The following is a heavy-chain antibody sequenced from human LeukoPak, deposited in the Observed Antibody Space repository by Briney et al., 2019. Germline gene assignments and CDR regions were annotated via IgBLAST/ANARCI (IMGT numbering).Heavy chain of an antibody. CDR2: ISYDGSNK. J-gene: IGHJ4*02. CDR3: ARMSGSHIDY. Sequence: PGGSLRLSCAASGFTFSSYAMHWVRQAPGKGLEWVAVISYDGSNKYYADSVKGRFTISRDNSKNTLDLQTDSLRAEDTAVYYCARMSGSHIDYWGQGTLDTVSS. D-gene: IGHD1-26*01. V-gene: IGHV3-30-3*01. CDR1: GFTFSSYA.